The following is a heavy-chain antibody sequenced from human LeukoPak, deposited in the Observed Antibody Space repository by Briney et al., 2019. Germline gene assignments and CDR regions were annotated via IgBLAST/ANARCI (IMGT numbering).Heavy chain of an antibody. Sequence: GGSLRLSCAASGFTFHSHSMNWVRQAPGKGLEWVSSISMTSSYIYYADSVKGRFTISRDNAKNSLYLQMNSLRAEDTAVYYCARLSSGYCGYFQHWGQGTLVTVSS. CDR3: ARLSSGYCGYFQH. J-gene: IGHJ1*01. CDR1: GFTFHSHS. CDR2: ISMTSSYI. D-gene: IGHD3-22*01. V-gene: IGHV3-21*04.